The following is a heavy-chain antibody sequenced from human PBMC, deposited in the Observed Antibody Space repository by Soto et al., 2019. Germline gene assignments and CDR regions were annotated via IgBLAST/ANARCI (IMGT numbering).Heavy chain of an antibody. CDR1: GYTFTSYG. V-gene: IGHV1-18*01. CDR3: ARASGSSYWFDP. D-gene: IGHD1-26*01. J-gene: IGHJ5*02. Sequence: QVQLVQSGAEVKKPGASVKVSCKASGYTFTSYGISWVRQAPGQGLEWMGWISAYNGNTNYAQKLQGRVTMTTATSTSTAYMALRSLRSDDKAVYYCARASGSSYWFDPWGQGTLVTVSS. CDR2: ISAYNGNT.